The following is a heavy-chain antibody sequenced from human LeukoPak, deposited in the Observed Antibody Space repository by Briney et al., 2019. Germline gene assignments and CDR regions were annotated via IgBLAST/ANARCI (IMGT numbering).Heavy chain of an antibody. CDR2: ISNSGSTI. V-gene: IGHV3-48*03. D-gene: IGHD5-18*01. CDR3: TRTLAYSYGHGNY. J-gene: IGHJ4*02. CDR1: GFTFSSYE. Sequence: PGGSLRLSCAASGFTFSSYEMNWVRQAPGKGLEWVSYISNSGSTIYYADSVKGRFTISRDNAKNSLYLQMNSLRAEDTAVYYCTRTLAYSYGHGNYWGQGTLVTVSS.